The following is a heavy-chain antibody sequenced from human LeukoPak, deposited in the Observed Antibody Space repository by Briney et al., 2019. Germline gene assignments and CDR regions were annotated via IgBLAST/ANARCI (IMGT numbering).Heavy chain of an antibody. Sequence: GASVKVSCKASGYTFTGYYMHWVRQAPGQGLEWMGWINPNSGGTNYAQKLQGRVTMTTDTSTSTAYMELRSLRSDDTAVYYCARDTINDFWSGYYITGYDAFDIWGQGTMVTVSS. CDR1: GYTFTGYY. CDR3: ARDTINDFWSGYYITGYDAFDI. V-gene: IGHV1-2*02. D-gene: IGHD3-3*01. J-gene: IGHJ3*02. CDR2: INPNSGGT.